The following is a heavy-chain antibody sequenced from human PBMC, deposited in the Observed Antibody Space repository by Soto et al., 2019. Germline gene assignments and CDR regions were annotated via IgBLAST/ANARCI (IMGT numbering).Heavy chain of an antibody. CDR1: GYTLTSSG. J-gene: IGHJ4*02. CDR2: ISAYNGNT. D-gene: IGHD2-2*01. CDR3: ARDRYCSSTSCKWEPFDY. Sequence: GASVKVCCKASGYTLTSSGSSWVRQATKQGLEWMGWISAYNGNTNYAQKLQGRVTMTTDTSTSTAYMELRSLRSDDTAVYYCARDRYCSSTSCKWEPFDYWGQGTLVTVSS. V-gene: IGHV1-18*01.